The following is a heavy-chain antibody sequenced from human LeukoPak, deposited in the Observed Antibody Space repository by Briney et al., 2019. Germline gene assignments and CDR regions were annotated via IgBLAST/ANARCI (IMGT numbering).Heavy chain of an antibody. Sequence: GASVKVSCKASGYTFTSYYMHWVRQAPGQGLEWMGIINPSGGSTSYAQKFQGRVTMTRDTSTSTVYMELSSLRSEDTAVYYCARDLSDGDYPSSWFDPWGQGTLVTVSS. J-gene: IGHJ5*02. CDR2: INPSGGST. CDR3: ARDLSDGDYPSSWFDP. D-gene: IGHD4-17*01. CDR1: GYTFTSYY. V-gene: IGHV1-46*01.